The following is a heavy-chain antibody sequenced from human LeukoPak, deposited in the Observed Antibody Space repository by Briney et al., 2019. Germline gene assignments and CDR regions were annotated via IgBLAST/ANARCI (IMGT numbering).Heavy chain of an antibody. J-gene: IGHJ4*02. CDR1: GYSFTSYW. Sequence: GESLKISCKGSGYSFTSYWISWVRQMPGKGLEWMGTIDPSDSYTNYSPSFQGHVTISADKSISTAYLQWSSLKASDTAMYYCARGGATTPDYWGQGTLVTVSS. D-gene: IGHD5-12*01. CDR3: ARGGATTPDY. CDR2: IDPSDSYT. V-gene: IGHV5-10-1*01.